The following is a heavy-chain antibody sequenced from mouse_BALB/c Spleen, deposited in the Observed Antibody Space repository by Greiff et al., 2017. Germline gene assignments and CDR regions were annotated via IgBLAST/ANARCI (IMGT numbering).Heavy chain of an antibody. J-gene: IGHJ1*01. CDR3: ARDGSSHYWYFDV. Sequence: VQLQQSGAELAKPGASVKMSCKASGYTFTSYWMHWVKQRPGQGLELIGYINPSTGYTEYNQKFKDKATLTADKSSSTAYMQLSSLTSEDSAVYYCARDGSSHYWYFDVWGAGTTVTVSS. CDR2: INPSTGYT. CDR1: GYTFTSYW. V-gene: IGHV1-7*01. D-gene: IGHD1-1*01.